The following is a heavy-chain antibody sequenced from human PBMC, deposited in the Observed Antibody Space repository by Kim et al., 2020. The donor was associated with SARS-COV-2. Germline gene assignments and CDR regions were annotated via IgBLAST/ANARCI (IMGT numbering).Heavy chain of an antibody. CDR3: ARGHYDFWSGYYSD. Sequence: NPSLKSRVTISVDTSKNQFSLKLSSVTAADTAVYYCARGHYDFWSGYYSDWGQGTLVTVSS. V-gene: IGHV4-31*02. D-gene: IGHD3-3*01. J-gene: IGHJ4*02.